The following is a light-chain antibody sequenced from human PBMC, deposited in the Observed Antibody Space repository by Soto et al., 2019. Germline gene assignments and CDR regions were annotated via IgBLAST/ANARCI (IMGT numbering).Light chain of an antibody. J-gene: IGLJ1*01. Sequence: QSALTQPASVSGSPGQSITISCTGTNSDVGGYMFVSWYQQHPGKAPKLVIFDVSDRPSGVSNRFSGSKSGDTASLTISGLQAGDEADYYCSSYASSNTFVFGTGTKVTVL. CDR1: NSDVGGYMF. CDR2: DVS. CDR3: SSYASSNTFV. V-gene: IGLV2-14*03.